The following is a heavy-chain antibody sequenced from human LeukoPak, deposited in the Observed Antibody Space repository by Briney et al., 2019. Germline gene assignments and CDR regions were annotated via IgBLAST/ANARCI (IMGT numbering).Heavy chain of an antibody. CDR2: ISGSGATT. CDR1: GFTFSSCA. V-gene: IGHV3-23*01. D-gene: IGHD1-26*01. J-gene: IGHJ4*02. CDR3: AKDQSRVGASDPFGY. Sequence: SGGSLRLSCAAAGFTFSSCAMTWVRQSPGKGLEWVSSISGSGATTYYADSVKGRFTISRDNSNNTVYQQMNSLRAEDTAVYYCAKDQSRVGASDPFGYWGQGMQVGVFS.